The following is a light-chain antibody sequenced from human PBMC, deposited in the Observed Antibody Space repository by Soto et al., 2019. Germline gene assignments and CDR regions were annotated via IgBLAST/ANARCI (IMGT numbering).Light chain of an antibody. CDR2: TAS. J-gene: IGKJ4*01. V-gene: IGKV1-8*01. CDR1: KGIRSH. CDR3: QQYFSYPLT. Sequence: AMRMTQSPSSFSASTGDRVTITCRASKGIRSHLAWYQVKPGKAPRLLIYTASYLESGVPSRFSGSGSGTDFTLTISSLQSEDFAVYYCQQYFSYPLTFGGGTKVEIK.